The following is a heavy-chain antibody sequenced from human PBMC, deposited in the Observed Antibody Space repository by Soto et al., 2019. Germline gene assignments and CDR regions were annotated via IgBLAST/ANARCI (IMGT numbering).Heavy chain of an antibody. Sequence: GGSMRVSWTAAWGNCVDIGRAWVRKDPGKGLDWVSSISDNSDRVFYADSLKGRFTISRDNTKNSLYLQMNSVRAEDTAVYYCVRQTTVVPYYFDYWGQGTMVTVSS. CDR2: ISDNSDRV. CDR1: WGNCVDIG. CDR3: VRQTTVVPYYFDY. D-gene: IGHD4-17*01. J-gene: IGHJ4*02. V-gene: IGHV3-21*01.